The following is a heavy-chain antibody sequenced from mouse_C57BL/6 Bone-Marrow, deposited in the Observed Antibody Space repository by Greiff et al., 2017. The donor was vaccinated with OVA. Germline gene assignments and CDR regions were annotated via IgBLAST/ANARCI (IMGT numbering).Heavy chain of an antibody. V-gene: IGHV10-3*01. Sequence: EVQLVESGGGLVQPKGSLKLSCAASGFTFNTYAMHWVRQAPGKGLEWVARIRSKSSNYATYYADSVKDRFTISRDDSQSMLYLQMNNLKTEDTAMYYCVRGPATVVAGDWFAYWGQGTLVTVSA. CDR1: GFTFNTYA. J-gene: IGHJ3*01. D-gene: IGHD1-1*01. CDR2: IRSKSSNYAT. CDR3: VRGPATVVAGDWFAY.